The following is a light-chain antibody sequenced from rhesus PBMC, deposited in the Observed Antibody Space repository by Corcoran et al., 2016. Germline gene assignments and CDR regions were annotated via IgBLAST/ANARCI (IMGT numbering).Light chain of an antibody. CDR2: EVI. Sequence: QAALTQPRSVSGSPGQSVTISCTGTTSDIGTYSYVSWYQQHPGTAPKLMIYEVIKRPSGVSDRFSGSKSGNTASLTISGLQAEDEADYYCSSYAGSNTLYIFGAGTRLTVL. J-gene: IGLJ1*01. CDR3: SSYAGSNTLYI. V-gene: IGLV2-32*02. CDR1: TSDIGTYSY.